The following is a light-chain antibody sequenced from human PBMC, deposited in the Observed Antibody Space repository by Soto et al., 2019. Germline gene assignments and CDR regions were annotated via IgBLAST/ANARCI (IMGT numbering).Light chain of an antibody. CDR1: QRVRSSY. J-gene: IGKJ4*01. Sequence: EIVLTQSPGTLSLSPGGRATLSCRASQRVRSSYLAWYQQRPGQAPRLLIFGASFRATGIPDRFSGSGSGTDFTLTICILEPEAFAVYYCQHHVSPLTFGGETKVEIK. CDR2: GAS. V-gene: IGKV3-20*01. CDR3: QHHVSPLT.